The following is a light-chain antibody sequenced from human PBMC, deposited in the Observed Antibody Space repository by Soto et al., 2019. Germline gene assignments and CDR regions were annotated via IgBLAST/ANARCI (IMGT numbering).Light chain of an antibody. V-gene: IGKV3-15*01. CDR3: QQFHNWPLT. J-gene: IGKJ4*01. CDR1: QSVSGD. Sequence: IVMTQSPATLSLSPGERATLSCRASQSVSGDLAWYQQKPGQAPRLLIYGASTRATGIPARFSGSGSEAEFTLTISSLQSEDFAVYYCQQFHNWPLTFGGGTKVDIK. CDR2: GAS.